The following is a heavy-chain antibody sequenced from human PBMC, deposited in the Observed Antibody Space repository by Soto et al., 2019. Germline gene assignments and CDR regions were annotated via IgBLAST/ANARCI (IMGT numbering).Heavy chain of an antibody. Sequence: PGGSLRLSCAASGFTFSSYAMHWVRQAPGKGLEWVAVISYDGSNKYYADSVKGRLTISRDNSKNTLYLQMNSLRAEDTAVYYCARDLGRGYSYGHQDYWGQGTLVTVSS. CDR2: ISYDGSNK. CDR3: ARDLGRGYSYGHQDY. V-gene: IGHV3-30-3*01. CDR1: GFTFSSYA. J-gene: IGHJ4*02. D-gene: IGHD5-18*01.